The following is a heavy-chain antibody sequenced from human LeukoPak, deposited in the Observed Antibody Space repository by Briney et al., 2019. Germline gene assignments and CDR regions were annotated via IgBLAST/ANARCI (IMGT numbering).Heavy chain of an antibody. CDR1: GYTFTGYY. J-gene: IGHJ3*02. D-gene: IGHD2-2*01. Sequence: ASVKVSCKASGYTFTGYYMHWVRQAPGQGLEWMGWINPNSGGTNYAQKFQGRVTMTRDTSTSTVYMELSSLRSEDTAVYYCARTVFRGTRGGFDIWGQGTMVTVSS. V-gene: IGHV1-2*02. CDR3: ARTVFRGTRGGFDI. CDR2: INPNSGGT.